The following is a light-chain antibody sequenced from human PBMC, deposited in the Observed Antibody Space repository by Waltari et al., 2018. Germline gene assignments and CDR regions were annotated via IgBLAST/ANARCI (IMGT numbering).Light chain of an antibody. CDR3: QVYGSSPLT. J-gene: IGKJ4*01. CDR2: GAS. Sequence: ILLTQFPGTLSLSPGETATFSCRASPSVFSSYTGWYQQKPGQAPRLLIYGASNRATDIPDRFSGSGSGTDFTLTISRLEPEDFAVYYCQVYGSSPLTFGGGTKVEI. V-gene: IGKV3-20*01. CDR1: PSVFSSY.